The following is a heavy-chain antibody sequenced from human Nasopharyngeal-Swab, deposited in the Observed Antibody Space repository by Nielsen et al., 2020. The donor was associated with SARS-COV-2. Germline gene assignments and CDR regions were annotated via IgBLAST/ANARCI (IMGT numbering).Heavy chain of an antibody. Sequence: GESLKIPCAASGFTFSSYAMSWVRQAPGKGLEWVSAITGSGAGTYYADSVKGRFTISRDNSKNTLHLQMNSLRAEDTALYYCAKATTRSAFDIWGQGTMVTVSS. V-gene: IGHV3-23*01. D-gene: IGHD1-7*01. CDR1: GFTFSSYA. J-gene: IGHJ3*02. CDR3: AKATTRSAFDI. CDR2: ITGSGAGT.